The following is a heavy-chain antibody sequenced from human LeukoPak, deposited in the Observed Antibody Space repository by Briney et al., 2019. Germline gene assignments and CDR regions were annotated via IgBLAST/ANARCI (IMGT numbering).Heavy chain of an antibody. V-gene: IGHV1-8*01. CDR3: ARSTAARRLLWFGELNQYFDY. J-gene: IGHJ4*02. CDR1: GYTFTSYD. Sequence: ASVKVSCKASGYTFTSYDINWVRQATGQGLEWMGWMNPNSGNTGYAQKFQGRVTMTRNTSISTAYMELSSLRSEDTAVYYCARSTAARRLLWFGELNQYFDYWGQGTLVTVSS. D-gene: IGHD3-10*01. CDR2: MNPNSGNT.